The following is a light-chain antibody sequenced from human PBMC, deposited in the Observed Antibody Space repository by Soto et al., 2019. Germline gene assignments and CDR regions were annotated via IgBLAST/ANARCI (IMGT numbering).Light chain of an antibody. CDR3: QQSFTTPYT. V-gene: IGKV1-39*01. CDR1: QTIAMY. CDR2: TTS. Sequence: DIQMTQSPSSLSASVGDRVTITCRASQTIAMYVNWFQQKPGKAPKPLIYTTSSLRSGVPPRFSGSGSETDFTLTISRLQPEDSATYYCQQSFTTPYTFGQGTNVDIK. J-gene: IGKJ2*01.